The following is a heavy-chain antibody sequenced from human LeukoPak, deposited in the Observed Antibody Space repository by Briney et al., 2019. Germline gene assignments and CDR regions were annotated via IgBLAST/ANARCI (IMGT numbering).Heavy chain of an antibody. V-gene: IGHV3-74*01. CDR2: INSDGSST. Sequence: GGSLRLSCAASGFTFSSYWMHWVRQAPGKGLVWVSRINSDGSSTSYADSVKGRFTISRDNAKNTLYLQMNSLRAEDTAVYYCARSVGWLQLLNWFDPWGQGTLVTVSS. D-gene: IGHD5-24*01. CDR3: ARSVGWLQLLNWFDP. CDR1: GFTFSSYW. J-gene: IGHJ5*02.